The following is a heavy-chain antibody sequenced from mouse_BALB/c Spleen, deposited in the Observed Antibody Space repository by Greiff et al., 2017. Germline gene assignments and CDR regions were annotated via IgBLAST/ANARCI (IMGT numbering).Heavy chain of an antibody. J-gene: IGHJ2*01. CDR3: ASWYFDY. CDR1: GFTFSSFG. Sequence: DVHLVESGGGLVQPGGSRKLSCAASGFTFSSFGMHWVRQAPEKGLEWVAYISSGSSTIYYADTVKGRFTISRDNPKNTLFLQMTSLRSEDTAMYYCASWYFDYWGQGTTLTVSS. CDR2: ISSGSSTI. V-gene: IGHV5-17*02.